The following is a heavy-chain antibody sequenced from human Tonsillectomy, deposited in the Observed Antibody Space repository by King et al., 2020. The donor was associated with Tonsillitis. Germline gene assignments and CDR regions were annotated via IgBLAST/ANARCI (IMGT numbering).Heavy chain of an antibody. CDR2: VSGSCGST. D-gene: IGHD4-17*01. CDR1: GFSFSSYA. V-gene: IGHV3-23*04. Sequence: QLVESGGDLVQPGGSLRLSCAASGFSFSSYAMSWVRQAPGTGLEWVSSVSGSCGSTNYADSVKGRFTISRDNSENTLYLQMNNLRAEDTAMYYCAKESTVTRAFEYWGQGTLVTVSS. J-gene: IGHJ4*02. CDR3: AKESTVTRAFEY.